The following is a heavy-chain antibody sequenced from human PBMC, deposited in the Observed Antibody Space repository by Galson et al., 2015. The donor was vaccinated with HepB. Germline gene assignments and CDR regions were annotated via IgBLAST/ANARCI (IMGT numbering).Heavy chain of an antibody. CDR2: IWYDGSNK. Sequence: SLRLSCAASGFIFSTYAFHWVRQAPGKGLEWVAVIWYDGSNKFYADSVKGRFTISRDNSKNTVYLQMNSLRAEDTSICYCARAGREELDYDDSSAFMFHGMDVWGQGTTVSVSS. J-gene: IGHJ6*02. CDR3: ARAGREELDYDDSSAFMFHGMDV. CDR1: GFIFSTYA. D-gene: IGHD3-22*01. V-gene: IGHV3-33*01.